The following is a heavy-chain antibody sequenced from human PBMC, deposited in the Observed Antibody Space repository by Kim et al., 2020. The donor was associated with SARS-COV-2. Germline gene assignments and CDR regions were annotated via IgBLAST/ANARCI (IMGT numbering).Heavy chain of an antibody. V-gene: IGHV3-30*04. J-gene: IGHJ4*02. CDR2: ISYDGSNK. D-gene: IGHD3-22*01. CDR1: GFTFSSYA. Sequence: GGSLRHSCAASGFTFSSYAMHWVRQAPGKGLEWVAVISYDGSNKYYADSVKGRFTISRDNSKNTLYLQMNSLRAEDTAVYYCARDPGHYDSSGYYIVLGFDYWGQGTLVTVSS. CDR3: ARDPGHYDSSGYYIVLGFDY.